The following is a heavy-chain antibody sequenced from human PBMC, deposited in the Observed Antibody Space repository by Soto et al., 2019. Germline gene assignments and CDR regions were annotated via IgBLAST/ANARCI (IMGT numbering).Heavy chain of an antibody. CDR1: GGSISSSY. CDR3: ARDKCGSGESCLKTWFAP. D-gene: IGHD2-15*01. V-gene: IGHV4-59*01. CDR2: IYDDGSA. J-gene: IGHJ5*02. Sequence: SDTLSLTCTVSGGSISSSYWSWIRQPPGKGLEWLAYIYDDGSANYNPSLKSRDPISLYLSKRRSSLKLSPLTAADWAVYYCARDKCGSGESCLKTWFAPWAREPLSTVPS.